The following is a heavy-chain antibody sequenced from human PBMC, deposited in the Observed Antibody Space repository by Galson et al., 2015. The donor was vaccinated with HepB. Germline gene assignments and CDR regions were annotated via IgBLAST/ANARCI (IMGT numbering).Heavy chain of an antibody. Sequence: QSGAAVKKPGESLKLSCKGSGYSFTRYWSGWVRQMPGKGLEWMGIIYPGDSDTRYRPSFQGQVTISADKSISTAYLQWSSLKASDTAMYYCARTFMTTVNTGFDYWGQGTLVTVSS. D-gene: IGHD4-17*01. J-gene: IGHJ4*02. CDR1: GYSFTRYW. CDR3: ARTFMTTVNTGFDY. CDR2: IYPGDSDT. V-gene: IGHV5-51*01.